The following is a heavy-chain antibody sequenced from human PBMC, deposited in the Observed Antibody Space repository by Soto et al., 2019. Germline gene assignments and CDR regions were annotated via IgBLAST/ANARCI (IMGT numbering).Heavy chain of an antibody. CDR3: ARDPGYSYGYK. D-gene: IGHD5-18*01. J-gene: IGHJ4*02. CDR2: INAGNGNT. V-gene: IGHV1-3*01. Sequence: ASVKLSCKASGYTFTSYAMHWVRQAPGQRLEWMGWINAGNGNTKYSQKFQGRVTITRDASASTAYMELSSLRSEDTAVYYCARDPGYSYGYKWGQGTLVTVSS. CDR1: GYTFTSYA.